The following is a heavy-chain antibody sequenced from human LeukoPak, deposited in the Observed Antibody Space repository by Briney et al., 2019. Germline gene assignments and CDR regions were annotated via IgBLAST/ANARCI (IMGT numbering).Heavy chain of an antibody. CDR2: IYYSGST. CDR3: MGSAVAGRGY. D-gene: IGHD6-19*01. V-gene: IGHV4-59*01. Sequence: PSETLSLTCTVSGGSISSYYWSWIRQPPGKGLEWIGYIYYSGSTNCNPSLKSRVTISVDTSKSQFSLKLSSVTAADTAVYYCMGSAVAGRGYWGQGTLVTVSS. J-gene: IGHJ4*02. CDR1: GGSISSYY.